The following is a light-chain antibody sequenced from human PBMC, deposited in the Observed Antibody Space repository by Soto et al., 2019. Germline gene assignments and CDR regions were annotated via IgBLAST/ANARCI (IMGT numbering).Light chain of an antibody. CDR1: SSNIGAGYD. CDR3: QSYDSSLSGYV. V-gene: IGLV1-40*01. CDR2: GNS. Sequence: QSALTQPPSVSGAPGQRVTISCTGSSSNIGAGYDVHWYQQLPGTAPKLLIYGNSNRPSGVPDRFFGSKSGTSASLAITGLQAEDEADYYCQSYDSSLSGYVFGTGTKLTVL. J-gene: IGLJ1*01.